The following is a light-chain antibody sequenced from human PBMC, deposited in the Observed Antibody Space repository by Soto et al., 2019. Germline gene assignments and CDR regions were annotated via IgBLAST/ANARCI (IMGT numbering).Light chain of an antibody. CDR3: QQYNTYPRT. CDR1: QVISNY. CDR2: AAS. V-gene: IGKV1-16*01. Sequence: DIQMTQSPSSLSASVGDRVTITCRASQVISNYLAWFQQKPGQAPKSLIYAASSLQSGFPSRFSGSGSGTDFTLTISRLQPEDLATYYCQQYNTYPRTFGQGTKVEVK. J-gene: IGKJ1*01.